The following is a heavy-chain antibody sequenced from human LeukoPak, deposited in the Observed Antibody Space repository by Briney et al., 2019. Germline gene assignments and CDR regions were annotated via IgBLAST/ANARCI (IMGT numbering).Heavy chain of an antibody. D-gene: IGHD3-22*01. J-gene: IGHJ4*02. CDR2: ISGDGGST. V-gene: IGHV3-43*02. CDR3: AKEPYYDSSGYLDY. Sequence: GGSLRLSCAASGFTFDDYAMHWDRQAPGKGLEWVSLISGDGGSTYYADSVKGRFTISRDNSKNSLYLQMNSLRTEDTALYYCAKEPYYDSSGYLDYWGQGTLVTVSS. CDR1: GFTFDDYA.